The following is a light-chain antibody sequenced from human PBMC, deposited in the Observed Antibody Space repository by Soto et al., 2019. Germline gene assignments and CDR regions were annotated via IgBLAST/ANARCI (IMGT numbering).Light chain of an antibody. CDR1: QTVSASY. CDR2: GAT. V-gene: IGKV3-20*01. J-gene: IGKJ1*01. Sequence: EIVLTQSPGTLSLSPGEKATLSCRASQTVSASYLAWYQQKPGQAPRLLIYGATNRIIGIPDRFSGSVSGTDFTLTISRLEPEDFAVFYCHQYGISPPTFGPGTKVDIK. CDR3: HQYGISPPT.